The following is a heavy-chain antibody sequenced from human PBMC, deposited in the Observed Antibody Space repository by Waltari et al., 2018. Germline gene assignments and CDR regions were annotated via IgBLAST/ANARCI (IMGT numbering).Heavy chain of an antibody. Sequence: QLQLQESGPGLVKPSETLSLTCTVSGGSISSSSYYWGWIRQPPGKGLEWIGSIYYSGSTYYNPSLKSRVTISVDTSKNQFSLKLSSVTAADTAVYYCARDPGIDRWLPYYFDYWGQGTLVTVSS. CDR1: GGSISSSSYY. V-gene: IGHV4-39*07. CDR3: ARDPGIDRWLPYYFDY. CDR2: IYYSGST. J-gene: IGHJ4*02. D-gene: IGHD3-10*01.